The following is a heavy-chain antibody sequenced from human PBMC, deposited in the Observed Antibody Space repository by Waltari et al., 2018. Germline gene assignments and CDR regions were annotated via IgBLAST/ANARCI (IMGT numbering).Heavy chain of an antibody. Sequence: QVTLQQSGPRVVKPSGTLSPPCTVSGGSFTTYSWSWIRQPPGKGLVWMGNGSDTGGTNDSPTHQSGVTVSADPSEKLGSRTMSSVTSADTAVYYCAKSWNTHYDYYIDVWGKGTTVTVSS. D-gene: IGHD1-1*01. J-gene: IGHJ6*03. CDR3: AKSWNTHYDYYIDV. V-gene: IGHV4-4*09. CDR2: GSDTGGT. CDR1: GGSFTTYS.